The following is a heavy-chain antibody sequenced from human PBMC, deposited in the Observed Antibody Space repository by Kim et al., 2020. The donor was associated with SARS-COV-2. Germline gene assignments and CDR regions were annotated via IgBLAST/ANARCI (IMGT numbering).Heavy chain of an antibody. Sequence: SETLSLTCTVSGGSISSSSYYWGWIRQPPGKGLEWIGSIYYSGSTYYNPSLKSRVTISVDTSKNQFSLKLSSVTAADTAVYYCARLFLVSAPLWFWSHGGYYFDYWGQGTLVTVSS. CDR1: GGSISSSSYY. J-gene: IGHJ4*02. CDR2: IYYSGST. V-gene: IGHV4-39*01. CDR3: ARLFLVSAPLWFWSHGGYYFDY. D-gene: IGHD3-10*01.